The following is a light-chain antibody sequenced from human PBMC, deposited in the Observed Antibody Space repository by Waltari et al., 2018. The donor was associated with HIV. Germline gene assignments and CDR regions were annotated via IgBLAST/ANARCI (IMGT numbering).Light chain of an antibody. Sequence: QSALTQPASVSGSPGQSIPISCIGTSRDVGNYNLVHWYQQHPGKAPKPMIYEVSKRPSGVSNRFSGSKSGNTASLTISGLQADDEADYYCCSYATSSTSLYVFGTGTKVTVL. J-gene: IGLJ1*01. V-gene: IGLV2-23*02. CDR2: EVS. CDR1: SRDVGNYNL. CDR3: CSYATSSTSLYV.